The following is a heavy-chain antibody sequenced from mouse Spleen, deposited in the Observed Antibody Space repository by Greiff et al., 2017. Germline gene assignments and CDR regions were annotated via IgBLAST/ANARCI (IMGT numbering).Heavy chain of an antibody. CDR3: ARGYGNYLDY. D-gene: IGHD2-10*02. V-gene: IGHV5-17*01. CDR1: GFTFSDYG. Sequence: EVQLVESGGGLVKPGGSLKLSCAASGFTFSDYGMHWVRQAPEKGLEWVAYISSGSSTIYYADTVKGRFTISRDNAKNTLFLQMTSLRSEDTAMYYCARGYGNYLDYWGQGTTLTVSS. J-gene: IGHJ2*01. CDR2: ISSGSSTI.